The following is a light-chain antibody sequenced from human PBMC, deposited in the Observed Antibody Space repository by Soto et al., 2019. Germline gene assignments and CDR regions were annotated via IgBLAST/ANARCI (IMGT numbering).Light chain of an antibody. CDR2: DAS. CDR1: HSISGW. J-gene: IGKJ4*02. Sequence: DITVTMSPPTSYESVGDRVTITCRASHSISGWLAWYQVKPGKAPKLLIYDASNRETGIPARFSGSGSGTDFTFTITSLQPEDIAAYYCQQYDKRPLTFGEGTKVDI. V-gene: IGKV1-33*01. CDR3: QQYDKRPLT.